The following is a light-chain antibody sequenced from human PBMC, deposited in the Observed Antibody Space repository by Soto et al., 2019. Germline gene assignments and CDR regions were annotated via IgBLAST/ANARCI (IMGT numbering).Light chain of an antibody. CDR2: GAS. Sequence: EIVLTQSPGTLSLSPGERATLSCRASQSVSSSYLAWYQQKPGQAPRLLIYGASSRATGIPDRFSGSGSGTDFPLTISRLEPEDFAVYYCQQYGSSPTTFGQGTRLEMK. V-gene: IGKV3-20*01. J-gene: IGKJ5*01. CDR1: QSVSSSY. CDR3: QQYGSSPTT.